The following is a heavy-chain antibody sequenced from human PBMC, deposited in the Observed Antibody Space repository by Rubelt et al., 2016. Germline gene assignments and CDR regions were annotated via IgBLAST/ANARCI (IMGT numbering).Heavy chain of an antibody. D-gene: IGHD5-18*01. J-gene: IGHJ4*02. V-gene: IGHV1-18*01. Sequence: QVQLVQSGAEVKMPGASVKVSCKASGYTFTTYGISWVRQAPGQGLEWMGWISGYNGNTNYAQTLQGRVTMITDTSTATAYMELRSLRSDGSAVYYCGRDSSSRGYGNWRQGTLVTVSS. CDR2: ISGYNGNT. CDR1: GYTFTTYG. CDR3: GRDSSSRGYGN.